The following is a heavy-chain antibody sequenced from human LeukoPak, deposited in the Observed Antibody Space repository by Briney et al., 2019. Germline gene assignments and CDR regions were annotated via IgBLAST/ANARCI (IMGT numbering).Heavy chain of an antibody. V-gene: IGHV3-64D*06. J-gene: IGHJ3*02. D-gene: IGHD2-21*01. CDR2: ISSNGGST. Sequence: GGSLRLSCSASGFTFSSYAMHWVRQAPGKGLEYVSGISSNGGSTYYADSVKGRFTISRDNSKNTLYLQMSSLRVEDTAVYYRVRAVMNAFDIWGQGTMVTVSS. CDR3: VRAVMNAFDI. CDR1: GFTFSSYA.